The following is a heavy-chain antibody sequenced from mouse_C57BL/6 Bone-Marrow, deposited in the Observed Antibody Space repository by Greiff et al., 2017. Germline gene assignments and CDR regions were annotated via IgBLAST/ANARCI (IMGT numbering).Heavy chain of an antibody. Sequence: EVQLQQSGPELVKPGASVKISCKASGYTFTDYYMNWVKQSHGKSLEWIGDINPNNGGTSYNQKFKGKATLTVDKSSSTAYMQIRSLTSEVSAVXYCGRGGRYYAMDDWGQGTSVTVSS. V-gene: IGHV1-26*01. J-gene: IGHJ4*01. CDR3: GRGGRYYAMDD. CDR2: INPNNGGT. CDR1: GYTFTDYY.